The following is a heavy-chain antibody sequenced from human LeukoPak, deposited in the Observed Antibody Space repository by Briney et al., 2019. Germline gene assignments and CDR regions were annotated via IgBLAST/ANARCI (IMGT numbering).Heavy chain of an antibody. J-gene: IGHJ5*02. CDR3: APYGSSGSRAYGWFDP. V-gene: IGHV3-23*01. Sequence: GGSLRLSCAASGFTFSDYAISWVRQAPGKGLEWVSGISPSGGTTYYPDSVKGRLTIYRDNSKSTLYLQLNSLSAEDTAVYYCAPYGSSGSRAYGWFDPWGQGTLVTVSS. CDR1: GFTFSDYA. D-gene: IGHD3-10*01. CDR2: ISPSGGTT.